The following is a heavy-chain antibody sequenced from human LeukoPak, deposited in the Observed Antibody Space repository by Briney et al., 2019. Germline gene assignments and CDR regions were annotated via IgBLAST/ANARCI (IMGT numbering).Heavy chain of an antibody. CDR1: GFCFYLYA. J-gene: IGHJ5*01. V-gene: IGHV3-23*01. D-gene: IGHD3-22*01. CDR3: AKDRPNFHENSGHYYRRDGDS. CDR2: VCGTAGCT. Sequence: PGVSLRLSCLACGFCFYLYAMRWVRQAPGKGLEGVASVCGTAGCTFFQDSVKGRFTISTDNSNNLLYLRMNSLTAEETAIYYCAKDRPNFHENSGHYYRRDGDSWGQGTLVTVLS.